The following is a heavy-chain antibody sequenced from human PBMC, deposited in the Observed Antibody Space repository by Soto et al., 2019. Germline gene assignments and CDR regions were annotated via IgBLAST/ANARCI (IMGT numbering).Heavy chain of an antibody. CDR3: ARRIAAAGYFDY. D-gene: IGHD6-13*01. V-gene: IGHV4-39*01. CDR2: IYYSGST. CDR1: GGSISSSSYY. J-gene: IGHJ4*02. Sequence: SETLSLTCTVSGGSISSSSYYWGWIRQPPGKGLEWIGSIYYSGSTYYNPSLKSRVTISVDTSKNQFSLKLSSVTAADTAVYYCARRIAAAGYFDYWGQGTLVTVSS.